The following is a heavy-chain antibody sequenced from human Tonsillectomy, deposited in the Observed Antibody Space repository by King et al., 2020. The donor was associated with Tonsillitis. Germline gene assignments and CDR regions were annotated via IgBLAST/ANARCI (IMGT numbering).Heavy chain of an antibody. CDR3: ARDVGGELPFDY. V-gene: IGHV1-18*01. D-gene: IGHD1-26*01. CDR1: GYTFTSYG. CDR2: ISAYNGYT. Sequence: VQLVESGAEVKKPGASVKVSCKASGYTFTSYGISWVRQAPGQGLEWMGWISAYNGYTKNAHRLQGRVTMTTDTSTSTAYMELRSRRSDVTAVYYCARDVGGELPFDYWGQGTLVTVSS. J-gene: IGHJ4*02.